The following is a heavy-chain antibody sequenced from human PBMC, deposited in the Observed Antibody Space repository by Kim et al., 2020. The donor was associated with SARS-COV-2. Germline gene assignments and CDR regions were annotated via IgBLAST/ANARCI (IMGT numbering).Heavy chain of an antibody. CDR1: GYTFTSYA. CDR3: ARDSGVRGVIGWFDP. CDR2: INAGNGNT. J-gene: IGHJ5*02. D-gene: IGHD3-10*01. V-gene: IGHV1-3*01. Sequence: ASVKVSCKASGYTFTSYAMHWVRRAPGQRLEWMGWINAGNGNTKYSQKFQGRVTITRDTSASTAYMELSSLRSEDTAVYYCARDSGVRGVIGWFDPWGQGTLVTVSS.